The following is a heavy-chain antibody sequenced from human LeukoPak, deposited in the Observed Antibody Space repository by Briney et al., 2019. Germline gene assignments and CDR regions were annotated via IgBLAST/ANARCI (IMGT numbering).Heavy chain of an antibody. Sequence: ASVKVSCKASGYTFTSYYMHWVRQAPGQGLEWMGIINPSGGSTSYAQKFQGRVTMTRDMSTSTVYMELSSLRSEDTAVYYCAGGDIVVVPAAIRVYYYMDVWGKGTTVTVSS. J-gene: IGHJ6*03. V-gene: IGHV1-46*01. CDR2: INPSGGST. CDR1: GYTFTSYY. D-gene: IGHD2-2*02. CDR3: AGGDIVVVPAAIRVYYYMDV.